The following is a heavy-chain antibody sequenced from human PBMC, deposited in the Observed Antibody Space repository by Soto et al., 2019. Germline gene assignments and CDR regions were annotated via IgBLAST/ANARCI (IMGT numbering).Heavy chain of an antibody. CDR1: GYTFSTYG. V-gene: IGHV1-18*01. CDR3: ARGAAAVWFDP. D-gene: IGHD6-13*01. CDR2: ISGYTGNR. Sequence: QVKLVQSGAEVKKPGASVKVSCKASGYTFSTYGISWVRQAPGQGLEWMGWISGYTGNRNYAQKFQDRVTMTTDTSTSTAYMELRSLRSDDTAVYFCARGAAAVWFDPWGQGTLVTVSS. J-gene: IGHJ5*02.